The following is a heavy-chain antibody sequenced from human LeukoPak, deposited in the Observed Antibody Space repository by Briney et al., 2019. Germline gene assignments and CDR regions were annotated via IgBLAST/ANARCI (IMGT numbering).Heavy chain of an antibody. CDR1: GFTFSRFE. V-gene: IGHV3-48*03. CDR2: ISSSGTTI. J-gene: IGHJ6*03. CDR3: ARVGYGIHYMYV. Sequence: GGSLRLSCAASGFTFSRFELTWVRQAPGKGLEWISYISSSGTTIYYADSVKGRFSISRDNAKNSLYLQMNSLRAEDTAVYYCARVGYGIHYMYVWGKGTTVTVSS. D-gene: IGHD5-18*01.